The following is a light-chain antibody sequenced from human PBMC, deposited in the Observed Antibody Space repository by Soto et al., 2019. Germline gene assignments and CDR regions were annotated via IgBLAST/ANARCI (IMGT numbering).Light chain of an antibody. J-gene: IGKJ5*01. CDR3: QQYGSSPPIT. CDR1: QSISSSY. Sequence: EIVLAQSPGTLSLSPGETDTLSCRASQSISSSYLAWYQLKPGQAPRLLIYGASSRATGIPDRFSGSGSGTDFTLTISRLEPEDFAVYYCQQYGSSPPITFGQGTRLEIK. V-gene: IGKV3-20*01. CDR2: GAS.